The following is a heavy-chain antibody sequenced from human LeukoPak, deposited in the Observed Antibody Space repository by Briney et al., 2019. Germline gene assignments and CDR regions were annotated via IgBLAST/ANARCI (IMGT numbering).Heavy chain of an antibody. Sequence: PGGSLRLSCAASGFTFSSYGMHWVRQAPGKGLEGVAVIWYDGSNKYYADSVKGRFTISRDNSKNTLNLQMNSLRAEDTAVYYCARGAKLRNTGVVDYWGQGTLVTVSS. V-gene: IGHV3-33*01. CDR2: IWYDGSNK. CDR3: ARGAKLRNTGVVDY. J-gene: IGHJ4*02. D-gene: IGHD4-23*01. CDR1: GFTFSSYG.